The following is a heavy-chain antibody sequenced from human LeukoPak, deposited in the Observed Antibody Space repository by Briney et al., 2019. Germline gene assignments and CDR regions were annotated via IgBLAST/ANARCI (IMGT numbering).Heavy chain of an antibody. CDR2: IYYSGST. CDR1: GGSISSGGYY. J-gene: IGHJ4*02. CDR3: ARSCSGGSCARRDGYNSRGYFDY. Sequence: TLSLTCTVSGGSISSGGYYWSWIRQHPGKGLEWIGYIYYSGSTYYNPSLKSRVTISVDTSKNQFSLKLSSVTAADTAVYYCARSCSGGSCARRDGYNSRGYFDYWGQGTLVTVSS. V-gene: IGHV4-31*03. D-gene: IGHD2-15*01.